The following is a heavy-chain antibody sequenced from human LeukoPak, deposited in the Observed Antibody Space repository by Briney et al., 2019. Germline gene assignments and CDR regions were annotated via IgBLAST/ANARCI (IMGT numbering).Heavy chain of an antibody. CDR3: ARDRGRYCGGDCYSFDFDY. Sequence: GGSLRLSCVASGFTFSSYAMTWFRQAPGKGLEWVSSFSGGDGSPYHADSVKGRFTISRDNAKNSLYLQMNSLRAEDTAAYYCARDRGRYCGGDCYSFDFDYWGQGTLVTVSS. CDR2: FSGGDGSP. J-gene: IGHJ4*02. D-gene: IGHD2-21*02. V-gene: IGHV3-23*01. CDR1: GFTFSSYA.